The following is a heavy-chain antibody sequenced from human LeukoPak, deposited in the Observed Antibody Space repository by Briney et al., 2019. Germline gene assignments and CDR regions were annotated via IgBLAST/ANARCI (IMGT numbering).Heavy chain of an antibody. J-gene: IGHJ4*02. D-gene: IGHD3-22*01. V-gene: IGHV3-30*04. Sequence: GGSLRLSCAASGFTFSSYAMHWVRQAPGKGLEWVAVISYDGSNKYYADSVKGRFTISRDNSKNTLYLQMNSLRAEDTAVYYCARVRGYYDNSGYYYPEALDYWGQGTLVTVSS. CDR1: GFTFSSYA. CDR3: ARVRGYYDNSGYYYPEALDY. CDR2: ISYDGSNK.